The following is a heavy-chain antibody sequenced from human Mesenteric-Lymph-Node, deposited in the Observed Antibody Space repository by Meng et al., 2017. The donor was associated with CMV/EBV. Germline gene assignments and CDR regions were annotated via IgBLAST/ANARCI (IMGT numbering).Heavy chain of an antibody. CDR2: NSYDGSNK. Sequence: GESLKISCAASGFTFSSYAMHWVRQAPGKGLEWVAVNSYDGSNKYYSESVKGRFTVSRDNSENTVYLQMNSLRPEDTAVYYCARGPQYPNYFDHWGQGALVTVSS. CDR3: ARGPQYPNYFDH. D-gene: IGHD2-2*01. V-gene: IGHV3-30*04. CDR1: GFTFSSYA. J-gene: IGHJ4*02.